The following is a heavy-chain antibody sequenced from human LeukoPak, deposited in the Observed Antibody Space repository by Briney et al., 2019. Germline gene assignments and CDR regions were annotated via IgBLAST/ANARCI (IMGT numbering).Heavy chain of an antibody. V-gene: IGHV3-9*01. Sequence: GRSLRLSCAASGFTFYDYAMLCVPQAPGKGLEGVSGITWNSGSIGYAHSVKGRFTISRDNAKNSLYLQMNSLRAEDTALYYCAKALSPVAAARDAFDIWGQGTMVTVSS. CDR2: ITWNSGSI. CDR3: AKALSPVAAARDAFDI. D-gene: IGHD6-25*01. CDR1: GFTFYDYA. J-gene: IGHJ3*02.